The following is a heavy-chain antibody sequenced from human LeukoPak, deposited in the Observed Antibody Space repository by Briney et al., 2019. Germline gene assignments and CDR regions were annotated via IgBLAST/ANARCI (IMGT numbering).Heavy chain of an antibody. J-gene: IGHJ4*02. V-gene: IGHV3-49*04. Sequence: PGGSLRLSCTASGFTFGDYAMSWVRQAPGKGLEWVGFIRSKAYGGTTEYAASVKGRFTISRDDSKSIAYLQMNSLKAEDTAVYYCTREAGATTGYWGQGTLVTVSS. CDR3: TREAGATTGY. CDR1: GFTFGDYA. CDR2: IRSKAYGGTT. D-gene: IGHD1-26*01.